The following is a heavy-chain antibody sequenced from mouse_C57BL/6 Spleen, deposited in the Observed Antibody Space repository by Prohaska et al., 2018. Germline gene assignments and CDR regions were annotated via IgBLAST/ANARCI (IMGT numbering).Heavy chain of an antibody. CDR1: GYTFTDYY. CDR3: ARRGIYYDYDDY. CDR2: INPNNGGT. D-gene: IGHD2-4*01. V-gene: IGHV1-26*01. J-gene: IGHJ2*01. Sequence: CKSDGYTFTDYYMNWGKQSKGKSLEWIGDINPNNGGTSYNQKFKGKATLTVDKSSSTAYMELRSLTSEDSAVYYCARRGIYYDYDDYWGQGTTLTVSS.